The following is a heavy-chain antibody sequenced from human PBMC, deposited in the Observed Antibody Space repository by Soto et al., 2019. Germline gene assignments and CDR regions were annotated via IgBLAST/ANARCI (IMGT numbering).Heavy chain of an antibody. CDR3: ARRDYYDSTGYFED. Sequence: PSETLSLTCAVSGGSINSDKWWSWVRQPPGKGLEWIGEVHRSGSTNSNPSLKSRVTISVDKSQNHFSLKLTSLTAADTAVYYCARRDYYDSTGYFEDWGQGTPVTRLL. J-gene: IGHJ4*02. CDR1: GGSINSDKW. D-gene: IGHD3-22*01. V-gene: IGHV4-4*02. CDR2: VHRSGST.